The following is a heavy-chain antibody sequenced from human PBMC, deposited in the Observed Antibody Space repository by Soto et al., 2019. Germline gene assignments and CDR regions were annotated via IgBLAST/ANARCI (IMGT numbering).Heavy chain of an antibody. CDR2: IYYSGST. D-gene: IGHD3-22*01. V-gene: IGHV4-31*03. CDR3: ARVSDYDSSGYPFDY. CDR1: GGSISSGGYY. Sequence: SETLSLTCTVSGGSISSGGYYWSWIRQHPGKGLEWIGYIYYSGSTYYNPSLKSRVTISVDTSKNQFSLKLSSVTAADTAVYYCARVSDYDSSGYPFDYWGQGTLVTVSS. J-gene: IGHJ4*02.